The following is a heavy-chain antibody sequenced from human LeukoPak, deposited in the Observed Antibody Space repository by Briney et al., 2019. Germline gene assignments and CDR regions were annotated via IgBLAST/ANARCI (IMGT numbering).Heavy chain of an antibody. J-gene: IGHJ3*01. CDR3: VRGLIRGACDV. D-gene: IGHD3-16*01. Sequence: SETLSLTCTVSGVSISNYYWNYIRQPPGKGLEWIGYISYSGGANYNPSLKSRVTISLDTSKNQFSLNLNSVTAADTAVYYCVRGLIRGACDVWGHGTMVTVSS. CDR2: ISYSGGA. V-gene: IGHV4-59*01. CDR1: GVSISNYY.